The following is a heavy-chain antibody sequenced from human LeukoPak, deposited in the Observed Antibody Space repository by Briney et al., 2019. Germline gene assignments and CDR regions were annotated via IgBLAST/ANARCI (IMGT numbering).Heavy chain of an antibody. CDR2: IYYSGNT. CDR3: ARGLCSGNMGGWFGP. D-gene: IGHD4-23*01. Sequence: SETLSLTCTVSGGSISSYYWSWIRQPPGKGLEWIGYIYYSGNTKYNPSLKSRVTISVDTSRNQFSLRLSSVTAADTAVYYCARGLCSGNMGGWFGPWGQGTLVTVSS. J-gene: IGHJ5*02. V-gene: IGHV4-59*01. CDR1: GGSISSYY.